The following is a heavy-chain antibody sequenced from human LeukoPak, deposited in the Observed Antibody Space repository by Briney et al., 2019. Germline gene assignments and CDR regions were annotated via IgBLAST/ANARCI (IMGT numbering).Heavy chain of an antibody. V-gene: IGHV6-1*01. CDR2: TYYRSKWYN. CDR3: ARHSRNWNGHFDY. Sequence: SQTLSLTCAISGDSVSSNSAAWNGIRQSPSRGLEWLGRTYYRSKWYNDYAVSVKSRITINPDTSKNQFSLQLNSVTPEDTAVYYCARHSRNWNGHFDYWGQGTLVTVSS. CDR1: GDSVSSNSAA. J-gene: IGHJ4*02. D-gene: IGHD1-1*01.